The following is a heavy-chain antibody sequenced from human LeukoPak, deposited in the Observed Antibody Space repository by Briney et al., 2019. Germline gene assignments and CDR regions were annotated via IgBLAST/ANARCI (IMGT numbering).Heavy chain of an antibody. Sequence: ASVKVSCKASGYTFTGYYMHWVRQAPGQGLEWMGWISAYNGNTNYAQKLQGRVTMTTDTSTSTAYMELRSPRSDDTAVYYCARVGDFWSGYYTGRCMDVWGKGTTVTVSS. CDR3: ARVGDFWSGYYTGRCMDV. CDR2: ISAYNGNT. D-gene: IGHD3-3*01. J-gene: IGHJ6*03. V-gene: IGHV1-18*04. CDR1: GYTFTGYY.